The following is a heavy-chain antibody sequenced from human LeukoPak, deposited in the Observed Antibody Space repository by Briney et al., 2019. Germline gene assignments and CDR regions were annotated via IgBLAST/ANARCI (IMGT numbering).Heavy chain of an antibody. CDR2: IYYSGST. D-gene: IGHD3-3*01. CDR1: GGSISSSSYY. Sequence: PSETLSLTCTVSGGSISSSSYYWGWIRQPPGKGLEWIGSIYYSGSTYYNPSLKSRVTISVDTSKNQFSLKLSSVTAADTAVYYCARGGRWSGYRARYHFDYWGQGTLVTVSS. V-gene: IGHV4-39*07. J-gene: IGHJ4*02. CDR3: ARGGRWSGYRARYHFDY.